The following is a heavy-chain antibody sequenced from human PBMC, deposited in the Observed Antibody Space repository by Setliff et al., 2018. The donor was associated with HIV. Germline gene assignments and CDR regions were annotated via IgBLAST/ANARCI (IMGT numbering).Heavy chain of an antibody. CDR2: INTETGNP. Sequence: ASVKVSCKASGYNVTVSAINWVRQAPGQALEWLGWINTETGNPMYAQGFRGRFVFSLDTSVSTAYLQITSLKTEDTAMYYCARVGSYWSTFDYWGQGALVTVSS. CDR3: ARVGSYWSTFDY. CDR1: GYNVTVSA. D-gene: IGHD2-8*02. J-gene: IGHJ4*02. V-gene: IGHV7-4-1*02.